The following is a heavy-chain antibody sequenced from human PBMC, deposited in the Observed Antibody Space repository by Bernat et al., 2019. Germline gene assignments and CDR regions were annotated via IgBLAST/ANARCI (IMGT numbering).Heavy chain of an antibody. CDR2: ISAYNGNT. CDR3: ARVGAAIITMVQGVHFDYFDY. V-gene: IGHV1-18*01. CDR1: GYTFTSYG. J-gene: IGHJ4*02. Sequence: QVQLVQSGAEVKKPGASVKVSCKASGYTFTSYGISWVRQAPGQGLEWMGWISAYNGNTNYAQKLQGRVTMTTDTSTSTAYMELRSLRSDDTAVYYCARVGAAIITMVQGVHFDYFDYWGQGTLVTVSS. D-gene: IGHD3-10*01.